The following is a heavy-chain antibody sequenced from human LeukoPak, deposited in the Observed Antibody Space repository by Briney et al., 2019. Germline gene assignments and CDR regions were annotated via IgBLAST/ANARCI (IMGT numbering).Heavy chain of an antibody. J-gene: IGHJ4*02. Sequence: GGSLRLSCAASGFTFSSYTMNWVRQAPGKGLEWVSSITSSSSYIYYADSVKGRFTISRDNAKNSLYLQMNSLSAEDTAVYYCSRDRHCIGSTCYGLWGQGTRVTVSS. CDR2: ITSSSSYI. CDR3: SRDRHCIGSTCYGL. CDR1: GFTFSSYT. D-gene: IGHD2-2*01. V-gene: IGHV3-21*01.